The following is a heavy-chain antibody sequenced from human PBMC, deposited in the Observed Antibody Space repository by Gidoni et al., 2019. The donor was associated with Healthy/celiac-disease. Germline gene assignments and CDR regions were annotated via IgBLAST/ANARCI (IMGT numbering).Heavy chain of an antibody. J-gene: IGHJ6*02. CDR3: ARVGTWIQLSYYYGMDV. CDR2: ISSSSSYI. D-gene: IGHD5-18*01. V-gene: IGHV3-21*06. Sequence: EVQLVESGGGLVKPGGSLRLSCAASGFTFSSYSMNWVRQAPGKGLEWVSSISSSSSYIYYADSVKGRFTISRDNAKNSLYLQMNSLRAEDTAVYYCARVGTWIQLSYYYGMDVWGQGTTVTVSS. CDR1: GFTFSSYS.